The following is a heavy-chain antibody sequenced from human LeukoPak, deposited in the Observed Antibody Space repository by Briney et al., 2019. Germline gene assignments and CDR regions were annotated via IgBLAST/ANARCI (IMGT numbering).Heavy chain of an antibody. CDR1: GGPINSYY. CDR2: IYYSGST. Sequence: PSETLSLTCTVSGGPINSYYWSWIRQPPGKGLEWIGYIYYSGSTSYNPSLKSRVTISVDTSKNQFSLKLRSATAADTAVYFCAREASRAGTYYFDYWGQGTLLTVSS. D-gene: IGHD3-10*01. CDR3: AREASRAGTYYFDY. J-gene: IGHJ4*02. V-gene: IGHV4-59*01.